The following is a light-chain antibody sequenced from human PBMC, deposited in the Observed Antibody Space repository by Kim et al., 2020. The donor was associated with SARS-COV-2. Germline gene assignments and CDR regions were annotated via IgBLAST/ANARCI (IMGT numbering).Light chain of an antibody. V-gene: IGKV3-15*01. CDR3: QRHDDWPLT. CDR2: DAS. Sequence: SVSPGERATHSCRASRSINSKLAWYQQKPGQAPRLLFYDASTRATGVPARFSGSGSGAEFTLTISSLQSEDSAVYYCQRHDDWPLTFGGGTKVEI. CDR1: RSINSK. J-gene: IGKJ4*01.